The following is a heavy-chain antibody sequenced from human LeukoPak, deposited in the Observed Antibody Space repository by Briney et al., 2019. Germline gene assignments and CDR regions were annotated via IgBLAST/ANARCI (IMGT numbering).Heavy chain of an antibody. CDR2: IYSGGST. Sequence: GGSLRLSCAASGFTVSSNYMSWVRQAPGKGLEWVSVIYSGGSTYYADSVKGRFTISRDNSKNTLYLQMNSLRAEDTAVYYCARGWQYYDSSGYLDCWGQGTLVTVSS. V-gene: IGHV3-66*01. D-gene: IGHD3-22*01. CDR1: GFTVSSNY. CDR3: ARGWQYYDSSGYLDC. J-gene: IGHJ4*02.